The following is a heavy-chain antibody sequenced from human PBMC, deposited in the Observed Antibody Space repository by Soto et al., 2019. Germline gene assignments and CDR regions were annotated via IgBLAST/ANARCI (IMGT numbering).Heavy chain of an antibody. D-gene: IGHD6-25*01. CDR2: FDPEDGET. CDR1: GYTLTELS. CDR3: ASPAVKSLLAAYQH. Sequence: ASVTVSCKVSGYTLTELSRHWVRQAPGKGLEWMGGFDPEDGETIYAQKFQGRVTMTEDTSTDTAYMELSSLRSEDTAVYYCASPAVKSLLAAYQHWGQGTLVTVSS. V-gene: IGHV1-24*01. J-gene: IGHJ1*01.